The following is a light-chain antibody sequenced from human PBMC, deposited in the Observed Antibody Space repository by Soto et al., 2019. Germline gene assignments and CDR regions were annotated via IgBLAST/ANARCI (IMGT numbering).Light chain of an antibody. CDR2: DVS. V-gene: IGKV3-11*01. CDR3: QQCVIWPLFT. Sequence: EIVLTQSPATLSLSPGERASLSCRASQSVGNSLAWYQHKPGQAPRLLIYDVSNRATGIPARFSGSGSGTDFTLTISSLELEDFAVYYCQQCVIWPLFTFGPGTKVDIK. CDR1: QSVGNS. J-gene: IGKJ3*01.